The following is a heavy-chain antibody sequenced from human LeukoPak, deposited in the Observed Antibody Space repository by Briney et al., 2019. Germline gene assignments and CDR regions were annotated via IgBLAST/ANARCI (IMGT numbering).Heavy chain of an antibody. CDR1: GGSISGQY. Sequence: SETLSLTCTVSGGSISGQYWSWIPQPPGRGLEWIGYVSYSGNTKYNPSLKRRVTISVDTSKNQFSLELNSMTAAATSVYYCARLRFLEWLFPWFDPWGQGTLVTVSS. J-gene: IGHJ5*02. CDR2: VSYSGNT. D-gene: IGHD3-3*01. V-gene: IGHV4-59*08. CDR3: ARLRFLEWLFPWFDP.